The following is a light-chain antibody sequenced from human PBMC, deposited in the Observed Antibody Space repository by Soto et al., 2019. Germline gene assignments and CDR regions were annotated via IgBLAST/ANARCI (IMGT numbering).Light chain of an antibody. V-gene: IGLV2-8*01. CDR2: EVS. J-gene: IGLJ2*01. CDR1: SSDVGDYNY. CDR3: ISYAGSNTYVV. Sequence: QSVLTQPPSASGSPGQSVTISCTGTSSDVGDYNYVSWYQQHPGKAPKLMIYEVSKRPSGVPDRFSGSKSGNTASLIVSGLQAEDEADYYCISYAGSNTYVVFGGGTKLTVL.